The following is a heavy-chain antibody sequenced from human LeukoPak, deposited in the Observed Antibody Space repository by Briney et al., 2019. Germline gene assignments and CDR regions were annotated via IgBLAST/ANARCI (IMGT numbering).Heavy chain of an antibody. J-gene: IGHJ4*02. CDR3: ARDLYGDYGALFDY. CDR2: IYYSGST. CDR1: GGSISSYY. D-gene: IGHD4-17*01. Sequence: SETLSLTCTVSGGSISSYYWSWIRQPPGKGLEWIGYIYYSGSTNYNPSLKSRVTISVDTSKNQFSLKLSSVTAADTAVYYCARDLYGDYGALFDYWGQGTLVTVSS. V-gene: IGHV4-59*01.